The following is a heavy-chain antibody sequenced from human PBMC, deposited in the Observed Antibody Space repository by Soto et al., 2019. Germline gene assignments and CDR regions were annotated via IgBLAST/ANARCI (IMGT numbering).Heavy chain of an antibody. CDR3: ARDGGRYSGDDGFDY. V-gene: IGHV3-9*01. CDR1: GFTFDDYA. D-gene: IGHD5-12*01. Sequence: EVQLVESGGGVVQPGRSLRLSCAASGFTFDDYAMHWVRQAPGKGLEWVAGSSWHSGSIGYADSVKGRFTISRDNAKTSLYLQMNSLRAEDTAVYYCARDGGRYSGDDGFDYWGQGTLVTVSS. CDR2: SSWHSGSI. J-gene: IGHJ4*02.